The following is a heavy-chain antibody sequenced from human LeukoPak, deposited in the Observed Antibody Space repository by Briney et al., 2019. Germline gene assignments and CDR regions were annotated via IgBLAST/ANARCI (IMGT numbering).Heavy chain of an antibody. D-gene: IGHD5-18*01. J-gene: IGHJ6*02. Sequence: GGSLRLSCAASGFTLSSSSMNWVRQAPGKGLEWVSHMSSSSSTIYYADSVKGRFTVSRDNAKNSLYLQMNSLRAEDTAVFYCARDTAGMDVWGQGTTVTVSS. CDR3: ARDTAGMDV. CDR1: GFTLSSSS. CDR2: MSSSSSTI. V-gene: IGHV3-48*01.